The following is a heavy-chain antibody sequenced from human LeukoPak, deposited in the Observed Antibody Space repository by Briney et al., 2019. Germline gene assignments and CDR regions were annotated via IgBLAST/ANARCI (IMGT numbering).Heavy chain of an antibody. CDR3: PRDGNDYDSSGSGYDI. D-gene: IGHD3-22*01. V-gene: IGHV3-7*01. Sequence: GGCLRLSCSPSGFTPSNYWTSWVRPTAEKGLEWVANTKQDGSETYYVDSVKGRFTISRDNAKNSLYLHMNSLRAEDTAVYYCPRDGNDYDSSGSGYDIWGQGTMVTVSS. CDR2: TKQDGSET. CDR1: GFTPSNYW. J-gene: IGHJ3*02.